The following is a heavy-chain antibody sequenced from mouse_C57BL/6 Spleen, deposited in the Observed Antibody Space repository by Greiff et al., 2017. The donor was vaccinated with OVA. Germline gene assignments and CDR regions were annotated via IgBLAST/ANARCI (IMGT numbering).Heavy chain of an antibody. CDR3: TRRRGIYYDYDGDY. CDR2: IDPETGGT. J-gene: IGHJ2*01. D-gene: IGHD2-4*01. CDR1: GYTFTDYE. V-gene: IGHV1-15*01. Sequence: VQRVESGAELVRPGASVTLSCKASGYTFTDYEMHWVKQTPVHGLEWIGAIDPETGGTAYNQKFKGKAILTADKSSSTAYMELRSLTSEDSAVYYCTRRRGIYYDYDGDYWGQGTTLTVSS.